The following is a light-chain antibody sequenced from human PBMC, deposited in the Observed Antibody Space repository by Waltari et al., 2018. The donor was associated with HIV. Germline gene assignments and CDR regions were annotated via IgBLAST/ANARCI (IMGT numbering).Light chain of an antibody. CDR1: ENIGNW. CDR3: QQYNVYPWT. J-gene: IGKJ1*01. CDR2: GAS. Sequence: DIEMTQSPSTLSASVGDTVTITCRTSENIGNWLACYQMKPGKAPDLLIYGASTLKSGVPSRFSGRGSGTDFALTVRGLQPDDFGTFFCQQYNVYPWTFGQGTRVDLK. V-gene: IGKV1-5*03.